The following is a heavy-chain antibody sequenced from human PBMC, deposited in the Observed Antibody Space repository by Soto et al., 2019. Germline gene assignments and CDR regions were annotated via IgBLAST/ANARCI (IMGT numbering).Heavy chain of an antibody. CDR2: IIPIFGTA. J-gene: IGHJ6*02. V-gene: IGHV1-69*01. Sequence: QVQLVQSGAEVKKPGSSVKVSCKASGGTFSSYAISWVRQAPGQGLEWMGGIIPIFGTANYAQKFQGRVTITADESTSTAYMELSSLRSEDTAVYYCVRGITIFGVDSTGYYYGMDVWGQGTTVTVSS. CDR1: GGTFSSYA. CDR3: VRGITIFGVDSTGYYYGMDV. D-gene: IGHD3-3*01.